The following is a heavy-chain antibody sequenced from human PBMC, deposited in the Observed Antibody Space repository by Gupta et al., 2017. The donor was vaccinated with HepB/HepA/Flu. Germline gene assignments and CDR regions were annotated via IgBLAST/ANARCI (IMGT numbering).Heavy chain of an antibody. D-gene: IGHD1-1*01. V-gene: IGHV3-33*01. J-gene: IGHJ4*02. Sequence: QVQLVESGGGVVQPGRSLRLSCEASGFTFRTSGMHWVRQAPGRGLEWVAVIWYDGSKKYYTDSVKGRFTISRDNSKNTLYLQMNSLRAEDTAVYYCARGNWNPDYWGQGTLVTVSS. CDR2: IWYDGSKK. CDR1: GFTFRTSG. CDR3: ARGNWNPDY.